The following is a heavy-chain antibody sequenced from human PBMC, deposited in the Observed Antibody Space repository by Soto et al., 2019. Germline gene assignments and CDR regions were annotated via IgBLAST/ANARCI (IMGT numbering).Heavy chain of an antibody. CDR3: ARVFTMVRGVIIDYYYYYGMDV. V-gene: IGHV1-69*13. Sequence: GASVKVSCKASGGTFSSYAISWVRQAPGQGLEWMGGIIPIFGTANYAQKFQGRVTITADESTSTAYMELSSLRSEDTAVYYCARVFTMVRGVIIDYYYYYGMDVWGQVPTVTVSS. CDR2: IIPIFGTA. CDR1: GGTFSSYA. D-gene: IGHD3-10*01. J-gene: IGHJ6*02.